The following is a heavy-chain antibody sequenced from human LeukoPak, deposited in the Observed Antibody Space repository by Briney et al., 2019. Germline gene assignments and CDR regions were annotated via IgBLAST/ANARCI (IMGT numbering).Heavy chain of an antibody. CDR1: GFTFSRYW. J-gene: IGHJ4*02. V-gene: IGHV3-7*03. CDR2: IKQEGSEK. Sequence: GGSLRLSCAASGFTFSRYWMSWVRQARGEGVEWVANIKQEGSEKYYMDSVKGRFTISRDNAKHSLYLQMNSLRAEDTAVYYCARAGGIQLWSPYFDYWGQGTLVTVSS. D-gene: IGHD5-18*01. CDR3: ARAGGIQLWSPYFDY.